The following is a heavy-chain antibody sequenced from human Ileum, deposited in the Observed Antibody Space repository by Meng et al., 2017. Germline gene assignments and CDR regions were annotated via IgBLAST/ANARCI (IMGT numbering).Heavy chain of an antibody. CDR2: INSNRGDT. D-gene: IGHD1-26*01. CDR3: AREMGGTRYFDY. V-gene: IGHV1-2*02. J-gene: IGHJ4*02. Sequence: ASVKVSCKASGYTFTGYYMHWVRQAPGQGLEYMGWINSNRGDTSYGQKFRGRVTMTRDTSISTTYMELSGLTSDDTAVYYCAREMGGTRYFDYWGQGTLVTVSS. CDR1: GYTFTGYY.